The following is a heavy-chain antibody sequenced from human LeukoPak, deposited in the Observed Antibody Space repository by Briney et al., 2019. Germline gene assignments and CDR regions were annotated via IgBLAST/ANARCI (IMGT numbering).Heavy chain of an antibody. CDR3: ARELSYYYYGMDV. D-gene: IGHD4-11*01. J-gene: IGHJ6*02. CDR1: GFTFSGYS. Sequence: PGGSLRLSCAASGFTFSGYSMNWVRQAPGKGLEWVSYISSSSSTIYYADSVKGRFTISRDNAKNSLYLQMNSLRAEDTAVYYCARELSYYYYGMDVWGQGTTVTVSS. V-gene: IGHV3-48*01. CDR2: ISSSSSTI.